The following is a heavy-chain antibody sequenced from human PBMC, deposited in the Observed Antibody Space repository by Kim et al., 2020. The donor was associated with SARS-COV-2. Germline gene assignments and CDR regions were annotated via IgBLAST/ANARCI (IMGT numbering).Heavy chain of an antibody. V-gene: IGHV3-30*04. D-gene: IGHD6-13*01. CDR2: ISYDGSNK. J-gene: IGHJ4*02. Sequence: GGSLRLSCVASGFTFSTNAIHWVRQAPGKGLEWVAVISYDGSNKYADSVKGRFTISRDNSKNTLYLQMNSLRAEDTAVYYCARETPYSSSWYFDYWGQGTLVTVS. CDR3: ARETPYSSSWYFDY. CDR1: GFTFSTNA.